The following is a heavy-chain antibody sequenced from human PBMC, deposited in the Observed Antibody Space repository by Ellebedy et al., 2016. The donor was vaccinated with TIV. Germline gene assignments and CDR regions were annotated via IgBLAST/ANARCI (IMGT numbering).Heavy chain of an antibody. J-gene: IGHJ6*03. CDR1: GGSISSSSYY. V-gene: IGHV4-61*02. D-gene: IGHD3-22*01. CDR3: ARDQYYYDSSGYYYYYYMDV. CDR2: IYTSGST. Sequence: SETLSLXXTVSGGSISSSSYYWGWIRQPAGKGLEWIGRIYTSGSTNYNPSLKSRVTMSVDTSKNQFSLKLSSVTAADTAVYYCARDQYYYDSSGYYYYYYMDVWGKGTTVTVSS.